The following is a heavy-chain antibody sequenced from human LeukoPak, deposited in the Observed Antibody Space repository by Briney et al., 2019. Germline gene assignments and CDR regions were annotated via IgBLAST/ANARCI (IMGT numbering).Heavy chain of an antibody. CDR1: GGSISSYY. V-gene: IGHV4-4*07. D-gene: IGHD6-13*01. Sequence: SETLSLTCTVSGGSISSYYWSWIRQPAGKGLEWIGRIHTSGSTNYNPSLKSRVTMSVDTSKNQFSLKLSSVTAADTAVYYCARDSGYSSSWYDNWFDPWGQGTLVTVSS. CDR3: ARDSGYSSSWYDNWFDP. J-gene: IGHJ5*02. CDR2: IHTSGST.